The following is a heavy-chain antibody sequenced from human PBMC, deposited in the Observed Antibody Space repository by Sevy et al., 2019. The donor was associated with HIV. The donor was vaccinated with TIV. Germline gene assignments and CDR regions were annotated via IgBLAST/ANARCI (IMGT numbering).Heavy chain of an antibody. CDR2: VSYDGSNK. CDR3: ARDRGGYCINNDCGPSYGMDV. V-gene: IGHV3-30*04. J-gene: IGHJ6*02. D-gene: IGHD2-8*01. Sequence: GGSLRLSCAASGFTFSSYAMHWVRQAPGKGLEWGALVSYDGSNKYYADSVKGRFTISRDNSKNTVFLQMTSLRVEDTAVYYCARDRGGYCINNDCGPSYGMDVWGQGTTVTVSS. CDR1: GFTFSSYA.